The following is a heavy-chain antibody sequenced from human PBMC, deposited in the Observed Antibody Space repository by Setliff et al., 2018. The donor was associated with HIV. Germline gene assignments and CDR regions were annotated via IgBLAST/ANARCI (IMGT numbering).Heavy chain of an antibody. Sequence: PGGSLRLSCVVSGFTFSNFAMSWVRQAPGKGLDWVSTISGSDGSTYHADYVRGRFTISRDNSKNTLYLQINSLRAEDTAIYYCAKVGYFNFWSGKEHFEYWGQGTLVTVSS. CDR2: ISGSDGST. CDR3: AKVGYFNFWSGKEHFEY. V-gene: IGHV3-23*01. D-gene: IGHD3-3*01. J-gene: IGHJ4*02. CDR1: GFTFSNFA.